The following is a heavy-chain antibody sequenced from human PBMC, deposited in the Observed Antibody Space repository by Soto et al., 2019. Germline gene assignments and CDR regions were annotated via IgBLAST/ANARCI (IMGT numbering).Heavy chain of an antibody. J-gene: IGHJ6*02. V-gene: IGHV4-59*01. CDR2: MYNTGST. D-gene: IGHD2-21*02. CDR1: SSSISGYY. CDR3: ARDLWGYCGTDCYPLDV. Sequence: PSETLSLTCPVSSSSISGYYWSSIRQPPGKGLEWIGYMYNTGSTVYNPSFKSRVTISVDTSKNQFSLKLNSVTAADTAVYYCARDLWGYCGTDCYPLDVWGQGTTVTVSS.